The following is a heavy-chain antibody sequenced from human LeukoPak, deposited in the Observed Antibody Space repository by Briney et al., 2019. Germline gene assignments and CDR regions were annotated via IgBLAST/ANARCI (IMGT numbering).Heavy chain of an antibody. D-gene: IGHD2-21*01. Sequence: SGGSLRLSCAASGFTFSNYAISWVRQAPGKGLEFVSGISGSGGSTYDADSVKGRFTISRDNSKNTLYLQMNSLRAEDTAVYYCAKDEGHIPNYWGQGTLVTVSS. CDR1: GFTFSNYA. J-gene: IGHJ4*02. V-gene: IGHV3-23*01. CDR3: AKDEGHIPNY. CDR2: ISGSGGST.